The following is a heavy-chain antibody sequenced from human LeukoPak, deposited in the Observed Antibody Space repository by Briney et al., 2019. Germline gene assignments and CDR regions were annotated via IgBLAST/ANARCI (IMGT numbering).Heavy chain of an antibody. Sequence: GASVKVSCKASGGTFSSYAISWVRQAPGQGLEWMGGIIPIFGTANYAQKFQGRVTITADKSTSTAYMELSSLRSEDTAVYYCARHLAISRYGSGSYYNEDYWGQGTLVTVSS. CDR2: IIPIFGTA. D-gene: IGHD3-10*01. V-gene: IGHV1-69*06. CDR3: ARHLAISRYGSGSYYNEDY. J-gene: IGHJ4*02. CDR1: GGTFSSYA.